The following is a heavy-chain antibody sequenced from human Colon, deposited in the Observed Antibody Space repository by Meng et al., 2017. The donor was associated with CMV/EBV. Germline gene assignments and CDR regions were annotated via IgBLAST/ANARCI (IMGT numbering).Heavy chain of an antibody. J-gene: IGHJ4*02. CDR3: VANTLH. CDR2: IYSDGST. Sequence: GESLKISCAVSGFTLRNYNMNWVRQAPGKGLEWVSVIYSDGSTYYPDSVRGRFTISRDNSRNTVFLQMNSLRVDDTAVYYCVANTLHWGQGTLVTVSS. CDR1: GFTLRNYN. D-gene: IGHD4/OR15-4a*01. V-gene: IGHV3-66*02.